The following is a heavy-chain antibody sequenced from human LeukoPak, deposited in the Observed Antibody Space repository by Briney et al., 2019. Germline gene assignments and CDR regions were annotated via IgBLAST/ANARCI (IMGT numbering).Heavy chain of an antibody. V-gene: IGHV3-33*01. CDR3: ARSLERDYHGSGTYYMNNWFDP. CDR1: GFIFSSYG. J-gene: IGHJ5*02. D-gene: IGHD3-10*01. Sequence: GGSLRLSCAASGFIFSSYGMHWVRQAPGKGLEWVAVIWYDGSNKYYADSVKGRFTISRDTSKNTLYLQMNSLRAEDTAVYYCARSLERDYHGSGTYYMNNWFDPRGQGTLVTVSS. CDR2: IWYDGSNK.